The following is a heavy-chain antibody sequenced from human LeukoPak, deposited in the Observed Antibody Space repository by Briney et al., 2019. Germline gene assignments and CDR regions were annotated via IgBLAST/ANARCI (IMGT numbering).Heavy chain of an antibody. J-gene: IGHJ4*02. Sequence: GGSLRLSCAASGFSFSDYSMNWVRQAPGKGLEWVSSINSGGGHFRYYAESVKGRFIISKDNSKNTLYLQMNSLRAEDTAVYYCAKVDIDYWGQGTLVTVSS. D-gene: IGHD2-2*03. CDR3: AKVDIDY. V-gene: IGHV3-21*04. CDR2: INSGGGHFR. CDR1: GFSFSDYS.